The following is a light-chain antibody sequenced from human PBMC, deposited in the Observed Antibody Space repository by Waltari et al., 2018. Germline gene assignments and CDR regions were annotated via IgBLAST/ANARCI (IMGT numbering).Light chain of an antibody. J-gene: IGLJ3*02. V-gene: IGLV1-47*01. CDR2: RNN. Sequence: QSVLTQPPSASATPGQRVPTSCSASSPHVKINSVNWYPQLPGTAPKLLIYRNNQRPSGVPDRFSGSKSGTSASLAISGLRSEDEADYYCETWDVSLSGWVFGGGTKLTVL. CDR1: SPHVKINS. CDR3: ETWDVSLSGWV.